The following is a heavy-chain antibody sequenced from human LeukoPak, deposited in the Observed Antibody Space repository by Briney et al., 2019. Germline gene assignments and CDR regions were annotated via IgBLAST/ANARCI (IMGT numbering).Heavy chain of an antibody. CDR3: VYSSGWTNFYYYGMDV. CDR1: GVSISNGF. Sequence: SETLSLTCTVSGVSISNGFWSWIRQPPGKEPEWIVSIHNSGISNYIPSLKSRLTISRGTSKNQSSLKLRSVTAADTAIYYCVYSSGWTNFYYYGMDVWGQGTTVTVSS. J-gene: IGHJ6*02. V-gene: IGHV4-59*01. D-gene: IGHD6-19*01. CDR2: IHNSGIS.